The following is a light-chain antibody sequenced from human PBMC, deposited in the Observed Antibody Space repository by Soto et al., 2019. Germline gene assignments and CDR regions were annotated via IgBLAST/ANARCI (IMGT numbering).Light chain of an antibody. CDR3: QQRSSWPIT. J-gene: IGKJ5*01. V-gene: IGKV3D-20*02. Sequence: EIVMTQSPATLSVSPGERATLSCRASQSVSSNLAWYQQKPGQAPRLLIYDASSRATGIPDRFSGGGSGTDFTLTISRLEPEDFAVYYCQQRSSWPITFGQGTRLEIK. CDR1: QSVSSN. CDR2: DAS.